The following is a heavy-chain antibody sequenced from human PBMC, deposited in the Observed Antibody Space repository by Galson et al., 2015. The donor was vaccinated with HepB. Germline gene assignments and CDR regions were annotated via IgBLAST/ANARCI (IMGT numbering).Heavy chain of an antibody. D-gene: IGHD2-2*01. J-gene: IGHJ6*03. CDR2: TYYRSKWYN. V-gene: IGHV6-1*01. CDR1: GDSVSSNSAA. Sequence: CAISGDSVSSNSAARNWIRQSPSRGLEWLGRTYYRSKWYNDYAVSVKSRITINPDTSKNQFSLQLNSVTPEDTAVYYCARGGVPAAPGIYMDVWGKGTTVTVSS. CDR3: ARGGVPAAPGIYMDV.